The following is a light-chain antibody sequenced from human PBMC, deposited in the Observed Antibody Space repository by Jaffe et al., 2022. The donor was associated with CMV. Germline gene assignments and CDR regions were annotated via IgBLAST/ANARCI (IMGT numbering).Light chain of an antibody. CDR1: QSVSSTY. V-gene: IGKV3-20*01. CDR2: GAS. CDR3: QQYGSSPLWT. J-gene: IGKJ1*01. Sequence: EIVLTQSPGTLSLSPGERATLSCRASQSVSSTYLAWYQQKPGQAPRLLLYGASSRATGIPDRISGSGSGTDFTLIISRLEPEDFAVYYCQQYGSSPLWTFGQGTKVEIK.